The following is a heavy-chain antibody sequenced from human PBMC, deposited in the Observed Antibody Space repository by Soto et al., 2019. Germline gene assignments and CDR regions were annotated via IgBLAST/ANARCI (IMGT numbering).Heavy chain of an antibody. CDR1: GYTFTSYG. D-gene: IGHD3-3*01. V-gene: IGHV1-18*01. CDR2: ISAYNGNT. CDR3: ARDGVLRFLEWLSTKNWFDP. J-gene: IGHJ5*02. Sequence: GASVKVSCKASGYTFTSYGISWVRQAPGQGLEWMGWISAYNGNTNYAQKLQGRVTMTTDTSTSTAYMGLRSLRSDDTAVYYCARDGVLRFLEWLSTKNWFDPWGQGTLVTVSS.